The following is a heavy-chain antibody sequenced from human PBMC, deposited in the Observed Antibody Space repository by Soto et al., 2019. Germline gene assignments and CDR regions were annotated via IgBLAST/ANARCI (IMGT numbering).Heavy chain of an antibody. V-gene: IGHV3-30-3*01. CDR1: GFTFSSYA. J-gene: IGHJ6*02. Sequence: GGSLRLSCAASGFTFSSYAMHWVRQAPGKGLEWVAVISYDGSNKYYADSVKGRFTISRDNSKNTLYLQMNSLRAEETAVYYCARDGEVVPAAKGEYSSSSGSYYYYYGMDVWGQGTTVTVSS. D-gene: IGHD6-6*01. CDR2: ISYDGSNK. CDR3: ARDGEVVPAAKGEYSSSSGSYYYYYGMDV.